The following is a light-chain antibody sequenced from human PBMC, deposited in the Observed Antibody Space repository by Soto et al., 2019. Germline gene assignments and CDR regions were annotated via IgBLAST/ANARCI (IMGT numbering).Light chain of an antibody. Sequence: EIVLTQSPGTLSLSPGERATLSCRASQSVSSGYLAWYQQKPGQAPRLLIYGASSRATGIPDTFSGSGSGTDFTLTISRLEPEDCAVSYCQQYGSPPGTFGQGNTVEIK. J-gene: IGKJ1*01. V-gene: IGKV3-20*01. CDR3: QQYGSPPGT. CDR2: GAS. CDR1: QSVSSGY.